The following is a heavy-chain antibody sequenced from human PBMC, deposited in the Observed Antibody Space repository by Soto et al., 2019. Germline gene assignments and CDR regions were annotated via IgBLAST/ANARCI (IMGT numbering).Heavy chain of an antibody. Sequence: GGSLGLSCADSGFTFSDYAISWLRQPPGKGLEWVSAISGSGDRTYYADSVKGRFTISRDNSKNTLYLQMNSLRAEDSAVYYCVKERSGHSYADSWGQGTLVTVSS. D-gene: IGHD5-18*01. V-gene: IGHV3-23*01. CDR2: ISGSGDRT. CDR3: VKERSGHSYADS. J-gene: IGHJ4*02. CDR1: GFTFSDYA.